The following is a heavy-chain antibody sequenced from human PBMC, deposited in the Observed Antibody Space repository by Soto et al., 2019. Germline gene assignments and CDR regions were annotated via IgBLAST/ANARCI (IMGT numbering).Heavy chain of an antibody. CDR1: GYPVGSPH. J-gene: IGHJ3*01. D-gene: IGHD3-9*01. V-gene: IGHV3-53*01. CDR2: LYIAVTR. Sequence: LSCASCGYPVGSPHLSWVRKSPGKGLAGVPVLYIAVTRYYGDSVTGRFTISRENSHNTHYLHLNNLRAEATAVYYCARRTYYDILTATDYAPVVGPGGLGT. CDR3: ARRTYYDILTATDYAPVVGP.